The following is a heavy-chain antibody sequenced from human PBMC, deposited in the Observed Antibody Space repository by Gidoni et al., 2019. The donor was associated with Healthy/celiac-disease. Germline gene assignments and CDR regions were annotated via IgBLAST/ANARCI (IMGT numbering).Heavy chain of an antibody. J-gene: IGHJ5*02. CDR3: ARCLGQLGWGGGNWFDP. CDR2: IYYRGST. Sequence: QVQLQESGPGLVKPSETLSLTCTVSGGSIRSYYWSWIRQPTGKGLEWIGYIYYRGSTNYNPSLKSRVTISVETSKNQFSLKLSSVTAADTAVYYCARCLGQLGWGGGNWFDPWGQGTLVTVSS. CDR1: GGSIRSYY. V-gene: IGHV4-59*08. D-gene: IGHD6-6*01.